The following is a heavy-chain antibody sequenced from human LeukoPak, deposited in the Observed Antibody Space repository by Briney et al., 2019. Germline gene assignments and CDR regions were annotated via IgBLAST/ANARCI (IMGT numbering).Heavy chain of an antibody. CDR1: GGTFSSYA. D-gene: IGHD6-19*01. Sequence: VASVKVSCKASGGTFSSYAISWVRQAPGQGLEWMGGIIPIFGTANYAQKFQGRVTITADESTSTAYMELSSLRSEDTAVYYCAKSSGWYWYFDLWGRGTLVTVSS. V-gene: IGHV1-69*01. CDR2: IIPIFGTA. J-gene: IGHJ2*01. CDR3: AKSSGWYWYFDL.